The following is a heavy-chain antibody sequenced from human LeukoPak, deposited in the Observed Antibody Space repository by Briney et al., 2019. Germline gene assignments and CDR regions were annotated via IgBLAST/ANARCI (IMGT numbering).Heavy chain of an antibody. D-gene: IGHD3-10*01. V-gene: IGHV4-39*07. CDR2: SYYSGST. J-gene: IGHJ6*03. CDR3: ARVKGAEVRGYYYYMDV. Sequence: PSETLSLTCTVSGGSISSSSYYWGWIRQPPGKGLEWIGSSYYSGSTYYNPSLKSRVTISVDTSKNQFSLKLSSVTAADTAVYYCARVKGAEVRGYYYYMDVWGKGTTVTISS. CDR1: GGSISSSSYY.